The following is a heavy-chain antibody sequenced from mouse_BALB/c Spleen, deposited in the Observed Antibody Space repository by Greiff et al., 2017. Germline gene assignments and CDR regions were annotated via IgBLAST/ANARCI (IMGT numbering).Heavy chain of an antibody. Sequence: DVKLVESGGGLVQPGGSRKLSCAASGFTFSSFGMHWVRQAPEKGLEWVAYISSGSSTIYYADTVKGRFTISRDNPKNTLFLQMTSLRSEDTAMYYCARSGVDYFGCWGQGTTLTVSS. D-gene: IGHD1-1*01. CDR2: ISSGSSTI. CDR3: ARSGVDYFGC. J-gene: IGHJ2*01. CDR1: GFTFSSFG. V-gene: IGHV5-17*02.